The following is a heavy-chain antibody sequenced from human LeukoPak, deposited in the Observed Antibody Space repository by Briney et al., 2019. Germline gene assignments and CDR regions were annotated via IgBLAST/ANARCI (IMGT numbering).Heavy chain of an antibody. V-gene: IGHV1-2*02. CDR3: AREGEGYSSSWYPYNWFDP. J-gene: IGHJ5*02. Sequence: ASVKVSCKASGYTFTGYYMHWVRQAPGQGLEWMGWINPNSGGTNCAQKFQGRVTMTRDTSISTAYMELSRLRSDDTAVYYCAREGEGYSSSWYPYNWFDPWGQGTLVTVSS. CDR2: INPNSGGT. D-gene: IGHD6-13*01. CDR1: GYTFTGYY.